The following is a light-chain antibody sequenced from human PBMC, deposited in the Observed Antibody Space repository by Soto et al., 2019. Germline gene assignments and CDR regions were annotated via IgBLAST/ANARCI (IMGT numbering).Light chain of an antibody. V-gene: IGLV2-14*01. Sequence: QSALTQPAFVSGSPGQSITISCTGTSSDVGGYNYVSWYQQHPGRAPKVMIYDVSNRPSGVSNRFSGSKSGNTASLTISGLQAEDEADYYCSSYTTTSTLEVLFGGGTKLTVL. CDR2: DVS. J-gene: IGLJ2*01. CDR3: SSYTTTSTLEVL. CDR1: SSDVGGYNY.